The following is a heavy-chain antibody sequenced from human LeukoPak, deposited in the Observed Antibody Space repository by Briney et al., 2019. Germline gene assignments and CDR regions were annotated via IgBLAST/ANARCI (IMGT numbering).Heavy chain of an antibody. CDR1: GGSLSGYY. J-gene: IGHJ4*02. CDR3: ARVRWLQPFDY. Sequence: SETLSLTCAVYGGSLSGYYWSWIRQPPGKGLEWIGEINHSGSTNYNPSLKSRVTISVDTSKNQFSLKLSSVTAADTAVYYCARVRWLQPFDYWGQGTLVTVSS. V-gene: IGHV4-34*01. D-gene: IGHD5-24*01. CDR2: INHSGST.